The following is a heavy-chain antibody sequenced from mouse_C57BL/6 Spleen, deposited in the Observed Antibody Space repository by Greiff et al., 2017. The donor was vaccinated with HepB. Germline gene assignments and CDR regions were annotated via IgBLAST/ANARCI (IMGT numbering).Heavy chain of an antibody. D-gene: IGHD1-1*01. CDR2: ISYDGSN. Sequence: EVKLQESGPGLVKPSQSLSLTCSVTGYSITSGYYWNWIRQFPGNKLEWMGYISYDGSNNYNPSLKNRISITRDTSKNQFFLKLNSVTTEDTATYYCARAPYYGSSYGAMDYWGQGTSVTVSS. V-gene: IGHV3-6*01. J-gene: IGHJ4*01. CDR3: ARAPYYGSSYGAMDY. CDR1: GYSITSGYY.